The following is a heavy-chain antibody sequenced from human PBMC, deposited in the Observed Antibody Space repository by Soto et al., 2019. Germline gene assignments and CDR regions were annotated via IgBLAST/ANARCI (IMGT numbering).Heavy chain of an antibody. J-gene: IGHJ4*02. CDR2: ISYDGSNK. CDR3: AIFSNFDS. Sequence: GGSLRLSCAASGFTFSNYGMHWVRQAPGKGLEWVAFISYDGSNKHFAGSVRGRITISRDNSKNTVYLQMNSLRPEDTAVYCCAIFSNFDSWGQGTRVTVSS. CDR1: GFTFSNYG. V-gene: IGHV3-30*03.